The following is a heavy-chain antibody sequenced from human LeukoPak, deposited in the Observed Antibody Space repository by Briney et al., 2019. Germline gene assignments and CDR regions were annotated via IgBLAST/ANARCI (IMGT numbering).Heavy chain of an antibody. V-gene: IGHV1-2*02. CDR1: GYTFTGYY. Sequence: ASVKVSCKASGYTFTGYYMHWVRQAPGQGLEWMGWINPNSGGTNYAQKFQGRVTMTRDTSISTAYMELSRLRSDDTAVYYCARDGVERRSSRTLYYYYYYMDVWGKGTTVTVSS. CDR3: ARDGVERRSSRTLYYYYYYMDV. CDR2: INPNSGGT. D-gene: IGHD6-13*01. J-gene: IGHJ6*03.